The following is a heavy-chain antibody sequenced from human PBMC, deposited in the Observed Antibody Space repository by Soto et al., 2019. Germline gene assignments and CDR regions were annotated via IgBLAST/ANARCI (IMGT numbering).Heavy chain of an antibody. D-gene: IGHD3-3*01. V-gene: IGHV4-34*01. CDR2: INHSGST. Sequence: SETLSLTCAVYGGSFSGYYWSWIRQPPGKGLEWIGEINHSGSTNYNPSLKSRVTISVDTSKNQFSLKLSSVTAADTAVYYCARAAGTIFGVVINYYYYYMDVWGKGTTVTVSS. CDR3: ARAAGTIFGVVINYYYYYMDV. CDR1: GGSFSGYY. J-gene: IGHJ6*03.